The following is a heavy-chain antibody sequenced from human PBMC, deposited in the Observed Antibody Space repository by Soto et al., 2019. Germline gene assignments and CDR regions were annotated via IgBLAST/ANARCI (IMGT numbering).Heavy chain of an antibody. CDR3: ARHGLGYCSGGSCYYYYYYGMDV. D-gene: IGHD2-15*01. CDR1: GGSIRSYY. V-gene: IGHV4-59*08. Sequence: QVQLQESGPGLVKPSETLSLTCTVSGGSIRSYYWSWIRQPPGKGLEWIGYIYYSGSTNYNPSLKSRVTISVDTSKNQCSLKLSSVTAAGTAVYYCARHGLGYCSGGSCYYYYYYGMDVGGQGTTVTVSS. J-gene: IGHJ6*02. CDR2: IYYSGST.